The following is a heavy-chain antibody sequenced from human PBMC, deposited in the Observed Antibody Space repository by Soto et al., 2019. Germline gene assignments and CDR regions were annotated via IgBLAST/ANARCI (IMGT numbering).Heavy chain of an antibody. V-gene: IGHV3-30-3*01. CDR1: GFPLSSYA. CDR2: ISYDGSNK. D-gene: IGHD2-2*01. J-gene: IGHJ4*02. Sequence: GGSLRLSCAASGFPLSSYAVHWVRQATGTGLEWVAAISYDGSNKYYADSVKGRFTISRDNSKNTLYLQMNSLRAEDTAVYYCARDGGYCSSTSCSYYFDYWGQGTLVTVSS. CDR3: ARDGGYCSSTSCSYYFDY.